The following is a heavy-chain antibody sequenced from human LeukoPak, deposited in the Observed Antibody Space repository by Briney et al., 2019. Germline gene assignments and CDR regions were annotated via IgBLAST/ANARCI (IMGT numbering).Heavy chain of an antibody. CDR1: GYTFTGYF. CDR3: ARDRGSGSYYFDY. V-gene: IGHV1-2*02. D-gene: IGHD3-10*01. Sequence: GASVKVSCKASGYTFTGYFMHWVRQAPGQGLEWMGWINPNSGGTNYAQKFQGRVTMTRDTSISTAYMELSRLRSDDTAVYYCARDRGSGSYYFDYWGQGTLVTVSS. CDR2: INPNSGGT. J-gene: IGHJ4*02.